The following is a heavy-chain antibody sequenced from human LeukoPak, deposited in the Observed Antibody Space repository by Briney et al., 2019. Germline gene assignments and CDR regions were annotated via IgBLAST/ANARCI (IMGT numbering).Heavy chain of an antibody. J-gene: IGHJ4*02. CDR3: ARICSGGSCYPFDY. V-gene: IGHV1-2*02. D-gene: IGHD2-15*01. CDR2: INPNNGGT. CDR1: GYTFTGYY. Sequence: GASVKVSCKASGYTFTGYYIHWVRQAPGQGLEWMGWINPNNGGTNYAQKFQGRVTTTRDTSISTAYMELSRLRSDDTAVYYCARICSGGSCYPFDYWGQGTLVTVSS.